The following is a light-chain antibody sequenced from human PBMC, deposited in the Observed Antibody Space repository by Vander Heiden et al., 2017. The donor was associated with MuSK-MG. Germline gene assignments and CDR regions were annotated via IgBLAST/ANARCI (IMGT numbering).Light chain of an antibody. CDR1: PCMLNF. CDR2: GSS. Sequence: QITHSPSSLSASVGNRVTISCRACPCMLNFLNWSQPQPGTAPTLLLHGSSKPQSGVPSRFRGSGSGTDFSRTISGLQPDDVATYYCHQSYSALGFGQGTKLDIK. CDR3: HQSYSALG. V-gene: IGKV1-39*01. J-gene: IGKJ2*03.